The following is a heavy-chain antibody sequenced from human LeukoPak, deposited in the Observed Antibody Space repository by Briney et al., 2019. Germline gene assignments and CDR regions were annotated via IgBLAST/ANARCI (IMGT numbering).Heavy chain of an antibody. D-gene: IGHD3-22*01. CDR2: INHSGST. V-gene: IGHV4-34*01. J-gene: IGHJ3*02. CDR1: GGSFSGYY. CDR3: ARVRGYYYKGFDI. Sequence: SETLSLTCAVYGGSFSGYYRSWIRQPPGKGLEWIGEINHSGSTNYNPSLKSRVTISVDTSKNQFSLKLSSVTAADTAVYYCARVRGYYYKGFDIWGQGTMVTVSS.